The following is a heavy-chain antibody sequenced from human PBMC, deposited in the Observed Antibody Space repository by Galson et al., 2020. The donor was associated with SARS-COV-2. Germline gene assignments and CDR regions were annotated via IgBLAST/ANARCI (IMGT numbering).Heavy chain of an antibody. CDR2: MNPNSGNT. D-gene: IGHD3-3*01. CDR1: GYTFTSYD. J-gene: IGHJ5*02. Sequence: ASVKVSCKASGYTFTSYDINWVRQATGQGLEWMGWMNPNSGNTGYAQKFQGRVTMTRNTSISTAYMELSSLRSEDTAVYYCARAASGYYDFWSGYYTGIFYYNWFDPWGQGTLVTVSS. CDR3: ARAASGYYDFWSGYYTGIFYYNWFDP. V-gene: IGHV1-8*01.